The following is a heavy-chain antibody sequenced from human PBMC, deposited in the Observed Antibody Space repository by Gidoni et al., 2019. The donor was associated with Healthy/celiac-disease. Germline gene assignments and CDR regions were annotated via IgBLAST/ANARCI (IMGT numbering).Heavy chain of an antibody. D-gene: IGHD2-2*01. CDR3: AKDLGGSGVVPAAIRSFDY. J-gene: IGHJ4*02. CDR2: ISYDGNNK. Sequence: QVQLVESGGGVVQPGRSLRLSCAASGFTFSSYCMHWVRQAPGKGLEWVAVISYDGNNKYYAESVKGRFIISRDNSKNTLYLQMNSLRAEDTAVYYCAKDLGGSGVVPAAIRSFDYWGQGTLVTVSS. CDR1: GFTFSSYC. V-gene: IGHV3-30*18.